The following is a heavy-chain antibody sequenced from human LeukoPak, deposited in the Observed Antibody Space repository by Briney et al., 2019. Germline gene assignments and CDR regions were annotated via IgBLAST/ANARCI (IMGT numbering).Heavy chain of an antibody. V-gene: IGHV4-59*01. CDR1: GXSXXSYY. CDR3: ARGHWELLRAFDY. D-gene: IGHD1-26*01. CDR2: IYYSGST. J-gene: IGHJ4*02. Sequence: XSLTXXXSGXSXXSYYWXWIRQPPGKGLEWIGYIYYSGSTNYNPSLKSRVTISVDTSKNQFSLKLSSVTAADTAVYYCARGHWELLRAFDYWGQGTLVTVSS.